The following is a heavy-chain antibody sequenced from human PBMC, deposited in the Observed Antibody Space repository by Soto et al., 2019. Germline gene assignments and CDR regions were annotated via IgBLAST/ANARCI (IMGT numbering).Heavy chain of an antibody. D-gene: IGHD2-15*01. Sequence: GESLKISCKGSGYSFTSYWISWVCQMPGKGMAWMGRIDPSDSYTNYSPSFQGHVTISADKSISTAYLQWSSLKASDTAMYYCASCSGGSCPSYYYYGMDVWGEGTTVTLSS. V-gene: IGHV5-10-1*01. CDR3: ASCSGGSCPSYYYYGMDV. CDR2: IDPSDSYT. J-gene: IGHJ6*04. CDR1: GYSFTSYW.